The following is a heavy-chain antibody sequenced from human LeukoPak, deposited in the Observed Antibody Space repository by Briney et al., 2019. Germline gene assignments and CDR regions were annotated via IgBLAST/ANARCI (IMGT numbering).Heavy chain of an antibody. CDR3: ARAPPLWRSYRY. D-gene: IGHD1-26*01. CDR2: INHSGST. Sequence: SETLSLTCAVYGGSFSGYYWSWIRQPPGKGLEWIGEINHSGSTNYNPSLKSRVTISVDTSKNQFSLKLSSVTAADPAVYYCARAPPLWRSYRYWGQGTLVTVSS. J-gene: IGHJ4*02. CDR1: GGSFSGYY. V-gene: IGHV4-34*01.